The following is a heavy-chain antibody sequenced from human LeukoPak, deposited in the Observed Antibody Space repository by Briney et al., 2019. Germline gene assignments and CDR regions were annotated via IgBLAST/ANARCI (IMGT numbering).Heavy chain of an antibody. CDR1: GGSFSGYY. Sequence: SETLSLTCAVYGGSFSGYYWSWIRQPPGKGLEWIGLIYYSGSTYYSPSLKSRISISIDRSKNQFSLLLNSVTAADTAVYYCASQRGGGFDFWGQGALVTVSS. CDR3: ASQRGGGFDF. J-gene: IGHJ4*02. D-gene: IGHD3-10*01. CDR2: IYYSGST. V-gene: IGHV4-34*01.